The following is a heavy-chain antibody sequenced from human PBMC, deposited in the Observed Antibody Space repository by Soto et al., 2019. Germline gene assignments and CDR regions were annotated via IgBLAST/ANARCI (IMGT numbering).Heavy chain of an antibody. V-gene: IGHV3-15*07. Sequence: PGGSLRLSCAGSGFTFNDAWMNWVRQAPGKGLEWVGRIKSKIDGGTTAYAAPLRGRFTISRDDSKNTVYLQMNSLRTEDTAVYYCTTDRKYRPAYWGQGTXVTVSS. D-gene: IGHD3-16*02. CDR3: TTDRKYRPAY. CDR1: GFTFNDAW. J-gene: IGHJ1*01. CDR2: IKSKIDGGTT.